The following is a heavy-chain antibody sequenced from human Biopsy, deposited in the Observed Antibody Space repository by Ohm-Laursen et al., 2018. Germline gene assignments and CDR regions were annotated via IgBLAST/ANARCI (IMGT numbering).Heavy chain of an antibody. J-gene: IGHJ4*02. Sequence: SDTLSLTCTVSGDSVSSGSFYWTRIRQPPGKRLEWIGNIYYSGSTNFNPSLKSRVTISVDTSKNQFSLKLSSVTAADTAVYFCARGSSYGYDFDYWGQGTLVAVSS. CDR1: GDSVSSGSFY. CDR2: IYYSGST. D-gene: IGHD5-18*01. V-gene: IGHV4-61*01. CDR3: ARGSSYGYDFDY.